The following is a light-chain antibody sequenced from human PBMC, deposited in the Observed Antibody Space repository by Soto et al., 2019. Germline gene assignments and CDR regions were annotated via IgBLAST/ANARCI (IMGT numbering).Light chain of an antibody. V-gene: IGKV3-20*01. CDR2: GAS. J-gene: IGKJ5*01. CDR1: QSVSGRY. CDR3: QQYGGSDLT. Sequence: ENVLTQSPDTLSLYPGERATLSCRASQSVSGRYVAWYQHKPRLAPRLLIYGASPRATGTQDRFSGSGSGTDFTLTMSPLESEEFAVYFCQQYGGSDLTFGQGTRLEIK.